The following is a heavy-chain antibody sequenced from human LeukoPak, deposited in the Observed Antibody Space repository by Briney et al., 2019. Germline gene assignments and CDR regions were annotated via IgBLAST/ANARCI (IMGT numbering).Heavy chain of an antibody. CDR1: GGSISNFY. Sequence: SETLSLTCTVSGGSISNFYWSWIRQSPGKGLEWIGSIYYSGTTNYNPYFKSRVTISIDTSKNQFSLQLRSVTAADTAVYYCAREDPQTTVPEGMDVWGQGTTVTVSS. V-gene: IGHV4-59*01. CDR3: AREDPQTTVPEGMDV. CDR2: IYYSGTT. D-gene: IGHD4-17*01. J-gene: IGHJ6*02.